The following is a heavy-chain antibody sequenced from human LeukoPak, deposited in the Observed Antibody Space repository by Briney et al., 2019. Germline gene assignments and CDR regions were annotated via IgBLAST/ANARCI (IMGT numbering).Heavy chain of an antibody. D-gene: IGHD3-22*01. CDR3: ARGCYDSSGYLDY. CDR2: ISSSSSYI. V-gene: IGHV3-21*01. Sequence: GGSLRLSCAASGFTFSSYSMNWVRQAPGKGLEWVSSISSSSSYIYYADSLKGRFTISRDNAKNSLYLQMNSLRAEDTAVYYCARGCYDSSGYLDYWGQGTLVTVSS. CDR1: GFTFSSYS. J-gene: IGHJ4*02.